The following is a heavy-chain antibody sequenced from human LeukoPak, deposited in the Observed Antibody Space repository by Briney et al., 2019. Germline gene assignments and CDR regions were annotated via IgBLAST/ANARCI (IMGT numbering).Heavy chain of an antibody. CDR1: GFTFSSAA. CDR2: ITGSDDRT. D-gene: IGHD3-22*01. CDR3: AKGPQRNSGYHPDY. J-gene: IGHJ4*02. V-gene: IGHV3-23*01. Sequence: PGGSLRLSCAASGFTFSSAAITWVRQAPGQGLEWVSTITGSDDRTYYADSVKGRFTISRDYSRNTMHLQMNSVRTEDTAMYYCAKGPQRNSGYHPDYWGQGTLVTVSS.